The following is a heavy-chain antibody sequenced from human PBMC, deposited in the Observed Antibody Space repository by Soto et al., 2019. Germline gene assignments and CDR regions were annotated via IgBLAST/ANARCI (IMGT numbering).Heavy chain of an antibody. Sequence: QVQLVQSGAEVKKPGASVKVSCKASGYTFTGCYMHWVRQAPGQGLEWMGWINPNSGGTNYAQKFQGWVTMTRDTSISTAYMELSRLRSDDTAVYYCARLQNSYASHFDYWGQGTLVTVSS. V-gene: IGHV1-2*04. CDR1: GYTFTGCY. CDR3: ARLQNSYASHFDY. CDR2: INPNSGGT. J-gene: IGHJ4*02.